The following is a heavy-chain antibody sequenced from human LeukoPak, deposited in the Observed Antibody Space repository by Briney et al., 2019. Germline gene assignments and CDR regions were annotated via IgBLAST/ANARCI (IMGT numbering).Heavy chain of an antibody. V-gene: IGHV3-7*01. CDR1: GFTFSGFS. J-gene: IGHJ4*02. Sequence: GGSLRLSCAASGFTFSGFSMSWVRQSPTKGLEWVANIKQDGSERYYVDSVKGRFTISRDNAKNSLSLQMNNLRVEDTAVYYCARAGSHWHYVYWGQGTVVTVS. D-gene: IGHD3-10*01. CDR3: ARAGSHWHYVY. CDR2: IKQDGSER.